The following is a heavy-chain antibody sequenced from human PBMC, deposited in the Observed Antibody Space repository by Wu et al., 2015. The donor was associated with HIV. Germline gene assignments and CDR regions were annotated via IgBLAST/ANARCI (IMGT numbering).Heavy chain of an antibody. CDR1: GYIFTHYG. CDR2: ISGYNGYT. J-gene: IGHJ3*02. CDR3: ARDSDIVVVVADTPGAFDI. Sequence: QVQLVQSGVEVKKPGASVKVSCKASGYIFTHYGITWVRQAPGQGLEWMGWISGYNGYTNYAQRFQGRITMTRDTSTTTAYMELRSLRSDDTAVYYCARDSDIVVVVADTPGAFDIWGQGTMVTVSS. D-gene: IGHD2-15*01. V-gene: IGHV1-18*01.